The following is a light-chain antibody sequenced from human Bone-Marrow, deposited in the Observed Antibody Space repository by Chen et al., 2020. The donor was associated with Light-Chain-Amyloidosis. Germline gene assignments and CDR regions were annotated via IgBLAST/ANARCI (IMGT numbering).Light chain of an antibody. CDR3: QVWDSSSDQPV. Sequence: SYVLTQSPSVSVAPGQTARITCGGNNIGNKGVHWYHQKPRQAPVLVVYDDSDRPSGIPERFSGSNSGNTATLTISGVEVGDEADYYCQVWDSSSDQPVFGGGTKLTVV. CDR1: NIGNKG. J-gene: IGLJ3*02. CDR2: DDS. V-gene: IGLV3-21*02.